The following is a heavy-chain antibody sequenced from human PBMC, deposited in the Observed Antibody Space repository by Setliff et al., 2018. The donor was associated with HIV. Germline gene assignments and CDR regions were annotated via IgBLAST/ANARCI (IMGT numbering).Heavy chain of an antibody. Sequence: SETLSLTCAVSGYSISSGYHWGWIRQPPGKGLEWIGSIYHSGSTYYNPSLKSRVTISVDTSKNQFSLKLSSVTAADTAVYYCARHPNDYDSSGYSLQGYFDYWGQGTLVTVPS. D-gene: IGHD3-22*01. CDR2: IYHSGST. CDR3: ARHPNDYDSSGYSLQGYFDY. V-gene: IGHV4-38-2*01. CDR1: GYSISSGYH. J-gene: IGHJ4*02.